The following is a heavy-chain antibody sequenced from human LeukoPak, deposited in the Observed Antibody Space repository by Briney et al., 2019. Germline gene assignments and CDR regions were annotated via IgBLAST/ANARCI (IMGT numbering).Heavy chain of an antibody. V-gene: IGHV4-4*09. CDR3: ARHGSGSYLDDLDY. D-gene: IGHD1-26*01. CDR2: IYPSGST. Sequence: SETLSLTCTVSGGSISSYYWSWIRQPPGKGLEWIGYIYPSGSTNYNPSLKSRVTISVDTSKNQFSLKLSSVTAADTAVYYCARHGSGSYLDDLDYWGQGTLVTVSS. CDR1: GGSISSYY. J-gene: IGHJ4*02.